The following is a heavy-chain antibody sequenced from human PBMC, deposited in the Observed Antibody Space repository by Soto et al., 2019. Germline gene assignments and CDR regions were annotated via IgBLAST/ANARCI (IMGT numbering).Heavy chain of an antibody. CDR3: ASQTQKGY. V-gene: IGHV3-74*01. CDR1: GFTFSSYW. J-gene: IGHJ4*02. CDR2: IKPDGSST. Sequence: EVQLVESGGGLVQPGGSLRLSCAASGFTFSSYWMHWVRQAPGEGLVWVSQIKPDGSSTSYADSVKGRFTISRDNAKNTLYLQMNSLRAEDTAMYYCASQTQKGYWGQGTLVTVSS.